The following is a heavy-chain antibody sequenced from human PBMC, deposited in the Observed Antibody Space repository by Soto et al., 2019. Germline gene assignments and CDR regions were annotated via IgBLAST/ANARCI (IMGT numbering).Heavy chain of an antibody. D-gene: IGHD2-21*02. V-gene: IGHV1-69*13. CDR1: GGTFSSYA. Sequence: SVKVSCKASGGTFSSYAISWVRQAPGQGLEWMGGIIPIFGTANYAQKFQGRVTITADESTSTAYMELSSLRSEDTAVYYCARDSLVVVTATAYYYYGMDVWGQGTTVTVSS. CDR3: ARDSLVVVTATAYYYYGMDV. CDR2: IIPIFGTA. J-gene: IGHJ6*02.